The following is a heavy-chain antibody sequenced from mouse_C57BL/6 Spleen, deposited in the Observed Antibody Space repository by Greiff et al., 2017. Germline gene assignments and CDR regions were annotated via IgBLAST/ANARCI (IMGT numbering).Heavy chain of an antibody. D-gene: IGHD2-2*01. CDR2: IDPSDSYT. CDR3: ASRGYDAFDY. V-gene: IGHV1-69*01. CDR1: GYTFTSYW. Sequence: VQLQQPGAELVMPGASVKLSCKASGYTFTSYWMHWVKQRPGQGLEWIGEIDPSDSYTNYNQKFKGKSTLTVDKSSSTAYMQLSSLTSEDSAVYYCASRGYDAFDYWGQGTTLTVSS. J-gene: IGHJ2*01.